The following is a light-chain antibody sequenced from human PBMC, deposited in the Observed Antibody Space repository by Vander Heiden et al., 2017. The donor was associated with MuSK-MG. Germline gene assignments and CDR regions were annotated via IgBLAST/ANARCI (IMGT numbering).Light chain of an antibody. V-gene: IGLV6-57*01. CDR3: QSYDSTNREV. J-gene: IGLJ3*02. CDR1: SGSIASNY. Sequence: FMLTQPHSVSESPGKTVSISCTRTSGSIASNYVQWYQQRPGSSPTTVIFEDKHRPSGVPARFSGSIDRSSNSASLTISGLRTEDEADYYCQSYDSTNREVFGGGTKLTVL. CDR2: EDK.